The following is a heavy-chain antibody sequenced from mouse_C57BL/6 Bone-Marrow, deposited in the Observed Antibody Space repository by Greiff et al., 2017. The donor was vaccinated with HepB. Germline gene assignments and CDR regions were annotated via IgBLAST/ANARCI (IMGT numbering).Heavy chain of an antibody. J-gene: IGHJ1*03. CDR1: GYTFTSYG. V-gene: IGHV1-81*01. CDR2: IYPRSGNT. Sequence: VKLQQSGAELARPGASVKLSCKASGYTFTSYGISWVKQRTGQGLEWIGEIYPRSGNTYYNEKFKGKATLTADKSSSTAYMELRSLTSEDSAVYFCAKVPLDFDVWGTGTTVTVSS. D-gene: IGHD2-10*02. CDR3: AKVPLDFDV.